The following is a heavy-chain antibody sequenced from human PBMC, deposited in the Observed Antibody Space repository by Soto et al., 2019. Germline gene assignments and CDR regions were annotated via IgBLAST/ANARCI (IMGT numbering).Heavy chain of an antibody. CDR2: IYYSGST. CDR1: GVSISSYY. D-gene: IGHD5-18*01. CDR3: ARAGGYNYHFDY. V-gene: IGHV4-59*01. Sequence: SETLSLTCTVSGVSISSYYWSWIRRPPGKGLEWIGYIYYSGSTNYNPSLKSRVTMSVDTSKNQFSLKLGSVTAADTAIYYCARAGGYNYHFDYWGQGALVTVSS. J-gene: IGHJ4*02.